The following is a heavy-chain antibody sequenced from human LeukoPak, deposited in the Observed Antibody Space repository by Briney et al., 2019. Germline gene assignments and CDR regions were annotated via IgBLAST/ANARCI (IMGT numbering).Heavy chain of an antibody. D-gene: IGHD3-9*01. Sequence: SVKVSCKVSGTTFNTYGISWMRQAPGEGLEWMGRIIPLRAVTIFAQKFQGRVSITTDESTSTAYMQLSSLRSDDTAVYYCARDQNDYFDASAFNSWGQGTLITVSS. V-gene: IGHV1-69*04. CDR1: GTTFNTYG. CDR2: IIPLRAVT. J-gene: IGHJ4*02. CDR3: ARDQNDYFDASAFNS.